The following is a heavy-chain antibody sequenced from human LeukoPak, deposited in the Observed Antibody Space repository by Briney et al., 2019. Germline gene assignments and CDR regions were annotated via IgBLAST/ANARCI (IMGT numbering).Heavy chain of an antibody. CDR1: GYTFTSYG. D-gene: IGHD4-23*01. CDR2: IIPIFGTA. V-gene: IGHV1-69*13. J-gene: IGHJ4*02. Sequence: SVKVSCKASGYTFTSYGISWVRQAPGQGLEWMGGIIPIFGTANYAQKFQGRVTITADESTSTAYMELSSLRSEDTAVYYCARLDDYGGTYYFDYWGQGTLVTVSS. CDR3: ARLDDYGGTYYFDY.